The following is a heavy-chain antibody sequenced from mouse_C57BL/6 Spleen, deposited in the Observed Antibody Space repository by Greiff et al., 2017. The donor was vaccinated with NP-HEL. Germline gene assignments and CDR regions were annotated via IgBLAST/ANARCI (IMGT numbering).Heavy chain of an antibody. CDR1: GYAFSSSW. D-gene: IGHD2-3*01. CDR3: ARDGEEGFAY. Sequence: QVQLQQSGPELVKPGASVKISCKASGYAFSSSWMNWVKQRPGKGLEWIGRIYPGDGATKYNGKFKGTATLTADKSSSTAYMQLSSLTSEDSAVYFCARDGEEGFAYWGQGTLVTVSA. V-gene: IGHV1-82*01. J-gene: IGHJ3*01. CDR2: IYPGDGAT.